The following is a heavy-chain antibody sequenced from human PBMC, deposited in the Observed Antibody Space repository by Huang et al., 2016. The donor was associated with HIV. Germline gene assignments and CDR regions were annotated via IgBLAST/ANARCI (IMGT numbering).Heavy chain of an antibody. J-gene: IGHJ4*02. D-gene: IGHD3-10*01. CDR2: INPDNGNT. CDR1: GYTFIPFD. Sequence: QVQLVQSGAEVKKPGASVKVSCKAYGYTFIPFDISWVRQAPGQGLEWMGVINPDNGNTNYAQKFQGRLTLTTDTSTDTAYLDLRSLKSDDTAVYFCARDRSGSYGYWGQGTLVTVSS. V-gene: IGHV1-18*01. CDR3: ARDRSGSYGY.